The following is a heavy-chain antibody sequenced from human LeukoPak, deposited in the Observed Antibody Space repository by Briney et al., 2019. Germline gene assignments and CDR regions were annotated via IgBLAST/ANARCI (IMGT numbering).Heavy chain of an antibody. Sequence: ASVKVSCKASGGTFSSYGISWVRQAPGQGLEWMGWISPYSGNTNYAQILQGRVTMTTDTSTSTAYMELRSLRSDDTAVYYCARTLADYGGNSYYFDLWGQGTLVTVSS. D-gene: IGHD4-23*01. V-gene: IGHV1-18*01. CDR3: ARTLADYGGNSYYFDL. J-gene: IGHJ4*02. CDR2: ISPYSGNT. CDR1: GGTFSSYG.